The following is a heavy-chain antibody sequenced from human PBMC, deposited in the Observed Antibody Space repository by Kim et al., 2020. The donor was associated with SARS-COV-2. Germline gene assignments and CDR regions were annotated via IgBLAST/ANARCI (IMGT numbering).Heavy chain of an antibody. J-gene: IGHJ4*02. CDR3: ANTIGYGDYDY. CDR2: ISYDGSNK. D-gene: IGHD4-17*01. Sequence: GGSLRLSCAASGFTFSSYGMHWVRQAPGKGLEWVAVISYDGSNKYYADSVKGRFTISRDNSKNTLYLQMNSLRAEDTAVYYCANTIGYGDYDYWGQGTLVTVSS. V-gene: IGHV3-30*18. CDR1: GFTFSSYG.